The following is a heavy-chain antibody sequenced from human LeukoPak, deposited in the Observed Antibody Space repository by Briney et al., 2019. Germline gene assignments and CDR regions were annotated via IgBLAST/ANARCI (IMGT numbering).Heavy chain of an antibody. CDR1: GFTFSPYA. CDR3: ARGGYCSGGSCYNDY. Sequence: GRSLRLSCAAPGFTFSPYAMHWVRQAPGKGLEWVALISNDGSKKYYADSVKGRFTISRDNAKNSLYLQMNSLRAEDTAVYYCARGGYCSGGSCYNDYWGQGTLVTVSS. CDR2: ISNDGSKK. V-gene: IGHV3-30*03. J-gene: IGHJ4*02. D-gene: IGHD2-15*01.